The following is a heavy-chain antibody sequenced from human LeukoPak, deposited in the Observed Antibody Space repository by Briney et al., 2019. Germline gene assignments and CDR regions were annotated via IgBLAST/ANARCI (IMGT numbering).Heavy chain of an antibody. CDR3: ARDPFCSSSTGCYFEDWFGP. J-gene: IGHJ5*02. V-gene: IGHV3-20*04. CDR2: ITWNGDKT. Sequence: GGSLRLSCTASGFKFDDYDMSWVRQVPGKGLEWVSGITWNGDKTAYSDSVRGRFAISRDNTKKDLYLQMSSLRAEDTALYYCARDPFCSSSTGCYFEDWFGPWGPGTLVTVSS. CDR1: GFKFDDYD. D-gene: IGHD2-2*01.